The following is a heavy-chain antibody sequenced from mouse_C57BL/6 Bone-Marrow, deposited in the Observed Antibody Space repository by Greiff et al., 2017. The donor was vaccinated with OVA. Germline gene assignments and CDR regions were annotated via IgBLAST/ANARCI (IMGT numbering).Heavy chain of an antibody. CDR2: IYPRSGNT. J-gene: IGHJ2*01. Sequence: QVQLQQSGAELARPGASVKLSCKASGYTFTSYGISWVKQRTGQGLEWIGEIYPRSGNTYYNEKFKGKATLTADKSSSTAYMELRSLTSEDSAVYFWRTGTDYWGQGTTLTVSS. V-gene: IGHV1-81*01. D-gene: IGHD4-1*01. CDR1: GYTFTSYG. CDR3: RTGTDY.